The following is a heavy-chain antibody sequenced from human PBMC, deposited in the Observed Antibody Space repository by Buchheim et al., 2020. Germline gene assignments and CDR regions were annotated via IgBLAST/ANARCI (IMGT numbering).Heavy chain of an antibody. J-gene: IGHJ4*02. D-gene: IGHD1-26*01. CDR2: ISYDGSNK. V-gene: IGHV3-30-3*01. CDR1: GFTFSSYA. CDR3: ARGGSSPTKAFDY. Sequence: QVQLVESGGGVVQPGRSLRLSCAASGFTFSSYAMHWVRQAPGKGLEWVAVISYDGSNKYYADSVKGRFTISRDNSKNTLYLQMNSLRAEDTAVYYCARGGSSPTKAFDYWGQGTL.